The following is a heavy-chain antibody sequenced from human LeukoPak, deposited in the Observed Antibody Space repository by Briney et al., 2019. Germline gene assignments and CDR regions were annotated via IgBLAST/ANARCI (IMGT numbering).Heavy chain of an antibody. V-gene: IGHV4-38-2*02. CDR3: ARDVDYGDQFFH. CDR1: GYSISSGYY. D-gene: IGHD4-17*01. Sequence: SETLSLTCTVSGYSISSGYYWGWIRQPPGKGLEWIGSIYYSGSTYYNPSLKSRVTISVDTSKNQFSLKLSSVTAADTAVYYCARDVDYGDQFFHWGQGTLVTVSS. CDR2: IYYSGST. J-gene: IGHJ4*02.